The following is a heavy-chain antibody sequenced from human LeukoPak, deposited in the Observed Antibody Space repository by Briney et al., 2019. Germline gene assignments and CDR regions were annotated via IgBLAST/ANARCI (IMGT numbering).Heavy chain of an antibody. J-gene: IGHJ6*02. CDR1: GGTFSSYA. CDR3: ARASGYDPPPYYYGMDV. CDR2: IIPILGIA. D-gene: IGHD5-12*01. V-gene: IGHV1-69*04. Sequence: ASVKASCKASGGTFSSYAISWVRQAPGQGLEWMGRIIPILGIANYAQKFQGRVTITADKSTSTAYMELSSLRSEDTAVYYCARASGYDPPPYYYGMDVWGQGTTVTVSS.